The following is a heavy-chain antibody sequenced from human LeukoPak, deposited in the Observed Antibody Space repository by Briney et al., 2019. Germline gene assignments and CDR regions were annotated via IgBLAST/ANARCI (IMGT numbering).Heavy chain of an antibody. V-gene: IGHV3-23*01. D-gene: IGHD3-3*01. J-gene: IGHJ4*02. CDR1: GFTFSSYA. CDR3: STDLDFWSVLQGY. Sequence: GGSLRLSCAVSGFTFSSYAMTWVRQAPGKGLECDSTISGSSDRTYYADSVKGRFTISRDNSKNTLYLQMNSLKTEDTAVYYCSTDLDFWSVLQGYWGQGTLVTVSS. CDR2: ISGSSDRT.